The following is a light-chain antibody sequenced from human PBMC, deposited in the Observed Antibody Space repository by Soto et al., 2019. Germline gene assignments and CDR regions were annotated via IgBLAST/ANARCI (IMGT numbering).Light chain of an antibody. J-gene: IGKJ1*01. CDR1: QSFNSIY. Sequence: EIVLTQSPGTLSLSPGERATLSCRASQSFNSIYLAWYQQKPGQAPRLLIYGASSRATGIPDRFSGSGSGTDFTLPISRLEPEDFAVYYCHQYDSWTFGPGSKADIK. CDR3: HQYDSWT. CDR2: GAS. V-gene: IGKV3-20*01.